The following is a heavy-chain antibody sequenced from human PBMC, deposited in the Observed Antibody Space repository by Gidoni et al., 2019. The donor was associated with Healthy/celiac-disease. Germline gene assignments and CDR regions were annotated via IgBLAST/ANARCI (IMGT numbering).Heavy chain of an antibody. D-gene: IGHD3-22*01. CDR3: ARATSDYYDSSGENLDY. J-gene: IGHJ4*02. V-gene: IGHV4-30-2*05. CDR2: ST. Sequence: STYYNPSLKSRVTISVDTSKNQFSLKLSSVTAADTAVYYCARATSDYYDSSGENLDYWGQGTLVTVSS.